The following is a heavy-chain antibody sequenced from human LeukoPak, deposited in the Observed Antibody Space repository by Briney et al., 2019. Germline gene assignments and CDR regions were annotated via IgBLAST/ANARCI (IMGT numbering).Heavy chain of an antibody. V-gene: IGHV4-4*07. CDR3: AGGGTIFGVVIMDYYYYYYMDV. Sequence: SETLSLTCTVSGGSISSYYWSWIRQPAGKGLEWIGRIYTSGSTNYNPSLKSRVTMSVDTSKTQFSLKLSSVTAADTVVYYCAGGGTIFGVVIMDYYYYYYMDVWGKGTTVTVSS. CDR2: IYTSGST. CDR1: GGSISSYY. D-gene: IGHD3-3*01. J-gene: IGHJ6*03.